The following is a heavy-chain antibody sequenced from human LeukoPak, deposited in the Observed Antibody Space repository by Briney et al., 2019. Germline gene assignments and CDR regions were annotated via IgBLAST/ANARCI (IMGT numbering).Heavy chain of an antibody. D-gene: IGHD6-13*01. V-gene: IGHV3-23*01. CDR1: GFTFSDHA. CDR2: INGNGGGS. Sequence: GGSLRPSCAASGFTFSDHAMSWVRQAPAKGLEWVSSINGNGGGSYYIDSVKGRFTVSRDNSENTLYLQMNSLRAEDTAVYYCAKEGAAAGTFYYYYGMDVWGQGTTVTVSS. CDR3: AKEGAAAGTFYYYYGMDV. J-gene: IGHJ6*02.